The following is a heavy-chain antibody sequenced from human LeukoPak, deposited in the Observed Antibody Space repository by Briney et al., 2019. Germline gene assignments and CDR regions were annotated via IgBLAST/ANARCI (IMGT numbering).Heavy chain of an antibody. V-gene: IGHV4-4*02. CDR1: GGSISSTNW. J-gene: IGHJ4*02. CDR3: SRESGAFCPFGY. D-gene: IGHD1-26*01. CDR2: ISLSGLT. Sequence: PSETLSLTCGVSGGSISSTNWWSWVRQPPGQGLEWIGEISLSGLTNYNPSLKSRVTMSLDKSKNHLSLNLTSVTAADTAVHYCSRESGAFCPFGYWGQGTLVTVSS.